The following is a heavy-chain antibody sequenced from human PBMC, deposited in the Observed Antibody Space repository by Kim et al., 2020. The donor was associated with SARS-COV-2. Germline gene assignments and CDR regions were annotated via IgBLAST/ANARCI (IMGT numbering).Heavy chain of an antibody. CDR2: ISSSSSYT. V-gene: IGHV3-11*05. D-gene: IGHD3-10*01. Sequence: GGSLRLSCAASGFTFSDYYMSWIRQAPGKGLEWVSYISSSSSYTNYADSVKGRFTISRDNAKNSLYLQMNSLRAEDTAVYYCARAGAMVRGYYYYGMDVWGQGTTVTVSS. J-gene: IGHJ6*02. CDR3: ARAGAMVRGYYYYGMDV. CDR1: GFTFSDYY.